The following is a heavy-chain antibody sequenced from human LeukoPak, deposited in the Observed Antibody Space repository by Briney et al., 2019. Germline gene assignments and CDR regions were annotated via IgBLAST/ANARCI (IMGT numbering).Heavy chain of an antibody. J-gene: IGHJ4*02. CDR3: AKAPDDYGGNSLLY. CDR1: GLTFSSYA. D-gene: IGHD4-23*01. CDR2: ISGSGGST. Sequence: PSGRSLRLACAASGLTFSSYAMSWVRQAPGEGLEWVSAISGSGGSTHHADSVKGQFTISRDNSKNTLYLQMNSLRDEDTAVYYCAKAPDDYGGNSLLYWGQGTLVTVSS. V-gene: IGHV3-23*01.